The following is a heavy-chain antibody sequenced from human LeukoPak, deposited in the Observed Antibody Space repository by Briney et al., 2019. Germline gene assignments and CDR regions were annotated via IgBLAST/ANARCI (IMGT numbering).Heavy chain of an antibody. D-gene: IGHD6-13*01. CDR2: IYHSGST. Sequence: SGTLSLTCAVSGGSISSSNWWSWVRQPPGKGLEWIGEIYHSGSTSYNPSLKSRVTISVDTSKNQFSLKLSSVTAADTAVYYCAREWGGSSSPGAFDIWGQGTMVTVSS. J-gene: IGHJ3*02. V-gene: IGHV4-4*02. CDR1: GGSISSSNW. CDR3: AREWGGSSSPGAFDI.